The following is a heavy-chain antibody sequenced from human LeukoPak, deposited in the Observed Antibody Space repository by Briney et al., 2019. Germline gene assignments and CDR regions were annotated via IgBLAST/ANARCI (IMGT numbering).Heavy chain of an antibody. CDR2: IYHSGST. Sequence: PSQTLSLTCAVSGGSISSGGYSWSWIRQPPGKGLEWIGYIYHSGSTNYNPSLKSRVTISVDKSKNQFSLKLSSVTAADTAVYYCARVGYYDSSGYHTKYYFDYWGQGTLVTVSS. V-gene: IGHV4-30-2*01. D-gene: IGHD3-22*01. J-gene: IGHJ4*02. CDR1: GGSISSGGYS. CDR3: ARVGYYDSSGYHTKYYFDY.